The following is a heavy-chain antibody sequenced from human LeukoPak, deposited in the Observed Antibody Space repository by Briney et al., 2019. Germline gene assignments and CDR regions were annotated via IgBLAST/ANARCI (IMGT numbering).Heavy chain of an antibody. J-gene: IGHJ4*02. CDR1: GFTFSSYE. V-gene: IGHV3-48*03. CDR2: ISSSGSTI. Sequence: GGSLRLSCAASGFTFSSYEMNWVRQAPGKGLEWVSYISSSGSTIYYADSVKGRFTISRDNAKNSLYLQMNSLRAEDTAVYYCARDTAPGIAVAGTDYWGQGTLVTVSS. CDR3: ARDTAPGIAVAGTDY. D-gene: IGHD6-19*01.